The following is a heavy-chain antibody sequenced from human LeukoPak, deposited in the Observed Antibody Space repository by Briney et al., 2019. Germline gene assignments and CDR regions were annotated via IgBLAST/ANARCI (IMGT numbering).Heavy chain of an antibody. CDR1: GGTVSRYP. CDR2: IYPGDSDT. V-gene: IGHV5-51*01. D-gene: IGHD3-9*01. J-gene: IGHJ4*02. Sequence: KVSCKASGGTVSRYPISWVRQMPGKGLEWMGIIYPGDSDTRYSPSFQGQVTISADKSISTAYLQWSSLKASDTAMYYCARLDEIYYFDYWGQGTLVTVSS. CDR3: ARLDEIYYFDY.